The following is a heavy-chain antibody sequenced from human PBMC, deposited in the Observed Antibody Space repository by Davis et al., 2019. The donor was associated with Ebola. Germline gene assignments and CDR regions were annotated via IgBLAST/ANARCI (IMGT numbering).Heavy chain of an antibody. CDR1: GFTFSSYG. J-gene: IGHJ6*03. D-gene: IGHD3-10*01. Sequence: GESLKISCAASGFTFSSYGMHWVRQAPGKGLEWVAFIRYDGSNKYYADSVKGRFTISRDNSKNTLYLQMNSLRAEDTAVYYCAKVNGSGSYYTYYYYYYYMDVWGKGTTVTVSS. CDR2: IRYDGSNK. CDR3: AKVNGSGSYYTYYYYYYYMDV. V-gene: IGHV3-30*02.